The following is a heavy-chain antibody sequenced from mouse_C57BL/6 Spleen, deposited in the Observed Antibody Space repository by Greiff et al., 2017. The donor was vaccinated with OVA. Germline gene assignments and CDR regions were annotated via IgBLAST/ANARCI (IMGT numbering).Heavy chain of an antibody. Sequence: VKLQESGAELVRPGASVTLSCKASGYTFTDYEMHWVKQTPVHGLEWIGAIDPETGGTAYNQKFKGKAILTADKSSSTAYMELRSLTSEDSAVYYCTPVSSYVKWYFDVWGTGTTVTVSS. CDR1: GYTFTDYE. CDR2: IDPETGGT. D-gene: IGHD1-1*01. CDR3: TPVSSYVKWYFDV. V-gene: IGHV1-15*01. J-gene: IGHJ1*03.